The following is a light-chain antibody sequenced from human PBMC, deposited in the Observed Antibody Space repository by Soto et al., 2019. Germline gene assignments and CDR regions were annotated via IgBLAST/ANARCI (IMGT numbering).Light chain of an antibody. CDR2: GAS. V-gene: IGKV3-15*01. CDR1: QGLNRN. Sequence: ETVMTQSPATLSVSPGETATLSCRTSQGLNRNLAWYQQKLGQAPRVLIYGASTRATGIPARLSGSGSGTDFTLTISGLEPEDFVVFYCYQYGSSPPTFGQGTKVDIK. CDR3: YQYGSSPPT. J-gene: IGKJ1*01.